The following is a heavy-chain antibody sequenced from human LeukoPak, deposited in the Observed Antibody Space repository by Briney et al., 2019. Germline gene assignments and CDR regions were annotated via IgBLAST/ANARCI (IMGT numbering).Heavy chain of an antibody. CDR3: ARLTGYSSESWFDP. Sequence: ASVKVSCKASGHTFTSYDISWVRQAPGQGLEWMGWISAYNGNTNYAQKLQGRVTMTTDTSTSTAYMELRSLRSDDTAVYYCARLTGYSSESWFDPWGQGTLVTVSS. J-gene: IGHJ5*02. D-gene: IGHD3-9*01. V-gene: IGHV1-18*01. CDR1: GHTFTSYD. CDR2: ISAYNGNT.